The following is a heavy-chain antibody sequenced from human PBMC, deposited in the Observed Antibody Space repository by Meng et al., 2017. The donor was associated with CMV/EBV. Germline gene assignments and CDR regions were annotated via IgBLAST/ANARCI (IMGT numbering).Heavy chain of an antibody. CDR2: IYSGGST. CDR1: GFTFSTSW. CDR3: ARDQPGDGYNEGAFDI. D-gene: IGHD5-24*01. V-gene: IGHV3-53*01. J-gene: IGHJ3*02. Sequence: GESLKISCAASGFTFSTSWVHWVRQAPGKGLEWVSVIYSGGSTYYADSVKGRFTISRDNSKNTLYLQMNSLRAEDTAVYYCARDQPGDGYNEGAFDIWGQGTMVTVSS.